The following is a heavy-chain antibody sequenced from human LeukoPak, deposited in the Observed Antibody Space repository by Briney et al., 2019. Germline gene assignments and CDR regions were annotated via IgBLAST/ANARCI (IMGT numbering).Heavy chain of an antibody. Sequence: ASVKVSCKASGYTFTSYYMHWVRQAPGQGLEWMGLINPSAGTTTYAQKFQGRVTVTRDTSTSTVYMDLSSLKSEDTAVYYCARKYCSGGSCYFDYWGQGTLVTVSS. CDR1: GYTFTSYY. CDR3: ARKYCSGGSCYFDY. J-gene: IGHJ4*02. CDR2: INPSAGTT. V-gene: IGHV1-46*01. D-gene: IGHD2-15*01.